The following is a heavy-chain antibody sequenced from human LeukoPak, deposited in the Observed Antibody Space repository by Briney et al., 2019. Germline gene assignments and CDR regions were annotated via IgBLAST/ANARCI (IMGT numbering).Heavy chain of an antibody. Sequence: PGGSLRLSCVASGFNFDDYAMHWVRQPPGKGLEWVSGISWNSGSIDYADSVKGRFTISRDNAKNSLYLQMNSLRVEDTALYYCVKDASYGSGSYIFYWGQGTLVTVSS. V-gene: IGHV3-9*01. CDR3: VKDASYGSGSYIFY. D-gene: IGHD3-10*01. J-gene: IGHJ4*02. CDR2: ISWNSGSI. CDR1: GFNFDDYA.